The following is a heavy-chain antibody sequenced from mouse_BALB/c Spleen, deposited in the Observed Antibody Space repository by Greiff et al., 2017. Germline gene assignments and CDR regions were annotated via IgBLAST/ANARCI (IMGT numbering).Heavy chain of an antibody. CDR3: ARTYYRYDTVYFDY. V-gene: IGHV1-18*01. J-gene: IGHJ2*01. D-gene: IGHD2-14*01. Sequence: EVQLQQSGPELVKPGASVKIPCKASGYTFTDYNMDWVKQSHGKSLEWIGDINPNNGGTNYNQKFKGKATLTVDKSSSTAYMELRCLTSEDTAVYYCARTYYRYDTVYFDYWGQGTTLTVSS. CDR1: GYTFTDYN. CDR2: INPNNGGT.